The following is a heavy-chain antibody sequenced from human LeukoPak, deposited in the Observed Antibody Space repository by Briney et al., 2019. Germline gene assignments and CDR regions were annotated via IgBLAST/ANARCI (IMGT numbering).Heavy chain of an antibody. CDR3: ARVSSIGVVVVIRYYYGMDV. J-gene: IGHJ6*02. Sequence: SETLSLTCAVYGGSFSGYYWSWIRQPPGKGLEWIWEINHSGSTNYNPSLKSRVTISVDTSKNQFSLKLSSVTAADTAVYYCARVSSIGVVVVIRYYYGMDVWGQGTTVTVSS. CDR2: INHSGST. CDR1: GGSFSGYY. D-gene: IGHD3-22*01. V-gene: IGHV4-34*01.